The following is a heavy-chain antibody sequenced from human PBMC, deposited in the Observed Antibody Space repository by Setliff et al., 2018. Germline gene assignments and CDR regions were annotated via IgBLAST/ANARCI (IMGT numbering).Heavy chain of an antibody. CDR1: GDSVSSYF. J-gene: IGHJ4*02. CDR2: FYISGTT. Sequence: SETLSLTCSVSGDSVSSYFWTWIRQPAGKGLEWIGRFYISGTTTYNPSLKSRVTMSADTSKNQFSLKLSSVTAADTAVYYCARGSFPYDNSGFDYWGQGTLVTVS. D-gene: IGHD3-22*01. V-gene: IGHV4-4*07. CDR3: ARGSFPYDNSGFDY.